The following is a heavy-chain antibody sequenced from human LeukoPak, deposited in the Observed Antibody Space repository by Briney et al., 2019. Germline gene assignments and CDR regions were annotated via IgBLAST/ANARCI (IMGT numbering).Heavy chain of an antibody. J-gene: IGHJ4*02. CDR3: AREGTFGGNDY. Sequence: ASVKVSCKASGYTFTDYFMHWVRQAPGQGLGWMGWINPNSGGTNYAQKFQGRVTMTRDTSISTAYMELSRLRSDDTAMFYCAREGTFGGNDYWGQGTLVTVSS. CDR2: INPNSGGT. V-gene: IGHV1-2*02. CDR1: GYTFTDYF. D-gene: IGHD3-16*01.